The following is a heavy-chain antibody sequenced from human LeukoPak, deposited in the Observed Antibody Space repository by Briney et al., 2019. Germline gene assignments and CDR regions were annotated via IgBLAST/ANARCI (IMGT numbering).Heavy chain of an antibody. CDR2: IYYSGST. CDR1: GGSISSYY. D-gene: IGHD1-26*01. Sequence: SETLSLTCTVSGGSISSYYWSWIRQPPGKGLEWIGYIYYSGSTNYNPSLKSRVTISVDTSKNQFSLKLSSVTAADTAVYYRARSGALVGATRHYFDYWGQGTLVTVSS. V-gene: IGHV4-59*08. J-gene: IGHJ4*02. CDR3: ARSGALVGATRHYFDY.